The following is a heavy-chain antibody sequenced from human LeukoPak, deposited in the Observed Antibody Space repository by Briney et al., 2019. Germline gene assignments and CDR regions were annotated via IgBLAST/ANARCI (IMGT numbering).Heavy chain of an antibody. V-gene: IGHV3-30*02. CDR2: IRYDGSNK. CDR1: GFTFSSYG. J-gene: IGHJ4*02. CDR3: AKDLQDPGRYHLFDY. Sequence: GGSLRLPCASSGFTFSSYGMHWVRQAPGKGLEWVAFIRYDGSNKYYADSVKGRFTISRDNSKNTLYLQMNSLRAEDTAVYYCAKDLQDPGRYHLFDYWGQGTLVTVSS. D-gene: IGHD3-10*01.